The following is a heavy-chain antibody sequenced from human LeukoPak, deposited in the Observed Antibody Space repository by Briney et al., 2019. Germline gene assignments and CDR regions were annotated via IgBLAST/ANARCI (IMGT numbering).Heavy chain of an antibody. D-gene: IGHD2-15*01. CDR2: IKSKTDGGTT. Sequence: GGSLRLSCAASGFTFSNAWMSWLRQAPGKGLEWVGRIKSKTDGGTTDYAAPVKGRFTISRDDSKNTLYLQMNSLKTEDRAVYYCTPHPDILVVVDPPGAVDYWRQGTLVTLSS. J-gene: IGHJ4*02. V-gene: IGHV3-15*01. CDR3: TPHPDILVVVDPPGAVDY. CDR1: GFTFSNAW.